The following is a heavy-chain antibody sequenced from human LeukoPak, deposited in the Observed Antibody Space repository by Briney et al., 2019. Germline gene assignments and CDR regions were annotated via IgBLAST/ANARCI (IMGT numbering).Heavy chain of an antibody. Sequence: GGSLRLSCAASGFTFSSYAMHWVCQAPGKGLEWVAVISYVGSNKYYADSVKGRFTISRDNSKNTLYLQMNSLRAEDTAVYYCARGPYYYDSSGYLDYWGQGTLVTVSS. J-gene: IGHJ4*02. V-gene: IGHV3-30*04. CDR2: ISYVGSNK. CDR3: ARGPYYYDSSGYLDY. D-gene: IGHD3-22*01. CDR1: GFTFSSYA.